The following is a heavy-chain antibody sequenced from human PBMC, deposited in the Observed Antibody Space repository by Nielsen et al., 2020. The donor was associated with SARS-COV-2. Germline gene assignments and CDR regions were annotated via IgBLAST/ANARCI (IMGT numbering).Heavy chain of an antibody. CDR3: ARELLLFYYGMDV. J-gene: IGHJ6*02. V-gene: IGHV3-30-3*01. CDR1: GFTFSSYA. Sequence: GESLKISCAASGFTFSSYAMHWVRQAPGQGLEWVAVISYDGSNKYYADSVKGRFTISRDNSKNTLYLQMNSLRAEDTAVYYCARELLLFYYGMDVWGQGTTVTVSS. CDR2: ISYDGSNK. D-gene: IGHD1-26*01.